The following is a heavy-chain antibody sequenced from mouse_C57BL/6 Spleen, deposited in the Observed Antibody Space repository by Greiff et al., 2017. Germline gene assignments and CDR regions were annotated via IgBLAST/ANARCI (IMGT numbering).Heavy chain of an antibody. V-gene: IGHV1-54*01. CDR1: GYAFTNYL. CDR2: INPGSGGT. J-gene: IGHJ4*01. CDR3: AREGGNYLYYAMDY. D-gene: IGHD2-1*01. Sequence: VQLQQSGAELVRPGTSVKVSCKASGYAFTNYLIEWVKQRPGQGLEWIGVINPGSGGTNYNEKFKGKATLTADKSSSTAYMQLSSLTSEDSAVYFCAREGGNYLYYAMDYWGQGTSVTVSS.